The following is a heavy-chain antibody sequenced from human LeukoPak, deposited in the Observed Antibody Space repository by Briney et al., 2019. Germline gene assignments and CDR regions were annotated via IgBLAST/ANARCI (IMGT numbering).Heavy chain of an antibody. J-gene: IGHJ6*03. CDR3: ARVRGSGLSYYYMDV. Sequence: GGSLRLSCVASGFSFSDYYMSWIRQAPGKGLEWVSYIGSTIYYADSVKGRFTISRDNAKNSLYLQMNRLRAEDTAVYYCARVRGSGLSYYYMDVWGKGTTVTVSS. D-gene: IGHD2-15*01. V-gene: IGHV3-11*04. CDR1: GFSFSDYY. CDR2: IGSTI.